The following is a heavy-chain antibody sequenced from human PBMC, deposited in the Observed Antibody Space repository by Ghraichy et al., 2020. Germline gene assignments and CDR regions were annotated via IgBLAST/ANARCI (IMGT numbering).Heavy chain of an antibody. CDR2: IKQDGSEK. CDR1: GFTFSSYW. CDR3: ARTPYSSSWYWGYFDY. J-gene: IGHJ4*02. D-gene: IGHD6-13*01. Sequence: GSLRLSCAASGFTFSSYWMSWVRQAPGKGLEWVANIKQDGSEKYYVDSVKGRFTISRDNAKNSLYLQMNSLRAEDTAVYYCARTPYSSSWYWGYFDYWGQGTLVTVSS. V-gene: IGHV3-7*03.